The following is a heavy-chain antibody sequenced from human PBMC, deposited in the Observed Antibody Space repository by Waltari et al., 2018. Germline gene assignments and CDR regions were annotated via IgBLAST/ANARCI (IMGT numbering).Heavy chain of an antibody. CDR2: KKEDGSGK. V-gene: IGHV3-7*01. J-gene: IGHJ4*02. Sequence: EVQLVESGGGLVQPGGSLRLSCAASGFTFGSFWMSWVRQAPGEGRGGVAGKKEDGSGKYYVDSGKGRFTISRDNVDYSLFLQMSTLRAEDTAVYYCARLLGGVTTFDSWGQGTLVTVSS. CDR1: GFTFGSFW. D-gene: IGHD3-16*01. CDR3: ARLLGGVTTFDS.